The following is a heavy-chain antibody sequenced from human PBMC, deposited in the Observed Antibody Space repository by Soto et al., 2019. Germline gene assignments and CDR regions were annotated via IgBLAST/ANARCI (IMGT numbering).Heavy chain of an antibody. CDR2: ISSSSSYI. Sequence: VQLVESGGGLVKPGVSLRRSCAASGFTFGSYSMNWVRQAPGKGLEWVSSISSSSSYIYYADSVKGRFTISRDNAKNSLYLQMNSLRAEDTAVYYCARDQPGYSYGYGLGYWAQGTLVTVSS. V-gene: IGHV3-21*01. CDR1: GFTFGSYS. J-gene: IGHJ4*02. D-gene: IGHD5-18*01. CDR3: ARDQPGYSYGYGLGY.